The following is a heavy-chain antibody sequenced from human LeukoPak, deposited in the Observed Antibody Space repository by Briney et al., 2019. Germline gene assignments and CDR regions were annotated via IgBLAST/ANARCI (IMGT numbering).Heavy chain of an antibody. V-gene: IGHV3-49*03. Sequence: GGSLRLSCTASGFSFGDSPMSWFRQAPGKGLEWVGVIRSKAFGGTADYAASVKGRFTISRDSSKSIAYLQMNSLKTEDTAVYYCTRDLRLSAFDIWGQGTMVTVSS. J-gene: IGHJ3*02. CDR2: IRSKAFGGTA. D-gene: IGHD5/OR15-5a*01. CDR1: GFSFGDSP. CDR3: TRDLRLSAFDI.